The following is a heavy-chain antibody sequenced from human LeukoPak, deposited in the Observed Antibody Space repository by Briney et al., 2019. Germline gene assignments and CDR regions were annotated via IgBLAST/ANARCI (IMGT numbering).Heavy chain of an antibody. CDR3: ARDWGSKTALDY. CDR1: GYSISSGYY. J-gene: IGHJ4*02. V-gene: IGHV4-38-2*02. Sequence: PSETLSLTCTVSGYSISSGYYWGWIRQPPGKGLEWIGSIYHSGSTYYNPSLKSRVTISVDTSKNQFSLKLSSVTAADTAVYYCARDWGSKTALDYWGQGTLVTVSS. D-gene: IGHD3-16*01. CDR2: IYHSGST.